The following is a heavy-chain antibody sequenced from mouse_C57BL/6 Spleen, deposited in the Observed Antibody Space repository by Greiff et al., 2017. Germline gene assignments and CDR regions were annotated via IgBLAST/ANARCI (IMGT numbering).Heavy chain of an antibody. J-gene: IGHJ2*02. CDR1: GYTFTSYW. CDR2: IDPSDSDT. Sequence: VQLQQPGAELVRPGSSVKLSCKASGYTFTSYWMHWVKQRPIQGLEWIGNIDPSDSDTHYNQKFKDKATLTVDKSSSTAYMLLRSLTSEDSAVYYCARPRLYYDYSYSFDYWGQGTSLTVSS. D-gene: IGHD2-4*01. V-gene: IGHV1-52*01. CDR3: ARPRLYYDYSYSFDY.